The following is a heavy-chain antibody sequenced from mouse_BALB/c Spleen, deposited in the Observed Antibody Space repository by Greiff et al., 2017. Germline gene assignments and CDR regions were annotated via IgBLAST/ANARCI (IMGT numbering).Heavy chain of an antibody. CDR3: ARVPYYGSSIYYYAMDY. CDR2: IRNKANGYTT. V-gene: IGHV7-3*02. J-gene: IGHJ4*01. D-gene: IGHD1-1*01. Sequence: EVKLVESGGGLVQPGGSLRLSCATSGFTFTDYYMSWVRQPPGKALEWLGFIRNKANGYTTEYSASVKGRLTISRDNSQSILYLHMNTLRAEDSATYYCARVPYYGSSIYYYAMDYWGQGTSVTVSS. CDR1: GFTFTDYY.